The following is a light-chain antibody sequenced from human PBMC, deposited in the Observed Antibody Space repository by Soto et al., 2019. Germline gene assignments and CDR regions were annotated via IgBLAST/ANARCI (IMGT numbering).Light chain of an antibody. CDR1: HSVTGNY. V-gene: IGKV3-20*01. J-gene: IGKJ1*01. CDR2: GAS. Sequence: EIVLTQSPGTLSLSPGERATLSCGASHSVTGNYLAWYQQKPGQPPRLLIFGASTRATGIPDRFSGSGSGTDFTLTISRLEPEDFAVYYCQHYYTSYTTFGQGTKVDIK. CDR3: QHYYTSYTT.